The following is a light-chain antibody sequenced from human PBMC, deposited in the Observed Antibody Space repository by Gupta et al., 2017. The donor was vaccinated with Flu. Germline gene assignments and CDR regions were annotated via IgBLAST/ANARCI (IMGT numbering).Light chain of an antibody. Sequence: DVVMSQSPLSLSVTLGQAASISCRSSQSLVYKNGITYLTWFQQRPGQSPRRLIYEVSNRDSGVPDRVSGSGSVTDFTLKISRVEAEDVGVYYCMRDTHPWTFGQGTRLEI. V-gene: IGKV2-30*01. J-gene: IGKJ2*02. CDR1: QSLVYKNGITY. CDR3: MRDTHPWT. CDR2: EVS.